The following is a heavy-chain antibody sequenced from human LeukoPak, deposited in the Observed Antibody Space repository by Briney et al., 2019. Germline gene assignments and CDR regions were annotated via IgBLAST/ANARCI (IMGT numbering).Heavy chain of an antibody. Sequence: PSETLSLTCTVSGGSISSYYWSRIRQPPGKGLEWIGYIYYSGSTNYNPSLKSRVTISVDTSKNQFSLKLSSVTAADTAVYYCARTSYPSRDAYTPFDYWGQGTLVTVSS. J-gene: IGHJ4*02. CDR3: ARTSYPSRDAYTPFDY. CDR2: IYYSGST. CDR1: GGSISSYY. D-gene: IGHD5-24*01. V-gene: IGHV4-59*08.